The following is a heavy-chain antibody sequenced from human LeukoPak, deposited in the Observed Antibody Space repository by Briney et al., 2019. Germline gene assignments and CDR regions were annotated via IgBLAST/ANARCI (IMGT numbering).Heavy chain of an antibody. Sequence: PGGSLRLSCAASGFTFRSYGIHWVRQTPGKGLEGVTMIWHDGSNKYYADSVKGRFTISRDNSENTVYLQMNSLRAEDTAVYYCARDQGSGLFWGVFIGGYVDYWGQGTLVTVSS. D-gene: IGHD3-10*01. CDR2: IWHDGSNK. J-gene: IGHJ4*02. CDR1: GFTFRSYG. V-gene: IGHV3-33*01. CDR3: ARDQGSGLFWGVFIGGYVDY.